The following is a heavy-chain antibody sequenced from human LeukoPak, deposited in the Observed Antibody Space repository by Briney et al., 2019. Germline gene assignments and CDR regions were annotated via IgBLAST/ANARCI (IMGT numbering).Heavy chain of an antibody. CDR2: INTNTGNP. Sequence: ASVKVSCKASGYTFTSYAMNWVRQAPGQGLEWMGWINTNTGNPTYAQGFTGRFVFSLDTSVSTAYLQISSLKAEDTAVYYCARAELYCSSTSCYLLRFDYWGQGTLVTVSS. J-gene: IGHJ4*02. CDR3: ARAELYCSSTSCYLLRFDY. V-gene: IGHV7-4-1*02. CDR1: GYTFTSYA. D-gene: IGHD2-2*01.